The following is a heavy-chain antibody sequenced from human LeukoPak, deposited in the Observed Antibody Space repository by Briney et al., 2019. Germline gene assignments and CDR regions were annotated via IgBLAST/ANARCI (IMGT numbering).Heavy chain of an antibody. CDR1: GGSFSGYY. V-gene: IGHV4-34*01. Sequence: SETLSLTCAVYGGSFSGYYWSWIRQPPGKGLEWIGEINHSGSTNYNPSLKSRVTISVDTSKNQFSLKLSSVTAADTAVYYCARGRNRSVYNWGQGTMVTVSS. J-gene: IGHJ3*02. CDR3: ARGRNRSVYN. D-gene: IGHD1-14*01. CDR2: INHSGST.